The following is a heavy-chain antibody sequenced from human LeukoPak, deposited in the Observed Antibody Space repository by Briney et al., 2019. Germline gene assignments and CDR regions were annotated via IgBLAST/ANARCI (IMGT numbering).Heavy chain of an antibody. CDR3: ARDRDYGDYFDY. J-gene: IGHJ4*02. CDR2: ISYDGSNK. V-gene: IGHV3-30*04. CDR1: GFTFSSYA. Sequence: PGRSLRLSCAASGFTFSSYAMHWVRQAPGKGLEGVAVISYDGSNKYYADSVKGRFTISRDNSKNTLYLQMNSLRAEDTAVYYCARDRDYGDYFDYWGQGTLVTVSS. D-gene: IGHD4-17*01.